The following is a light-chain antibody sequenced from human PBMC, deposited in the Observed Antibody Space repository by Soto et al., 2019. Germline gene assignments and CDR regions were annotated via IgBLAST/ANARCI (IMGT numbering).Light chain of an antibody. CDR1: SSDVGGYNY. CDR2: DVS. CDR3: NSYTSSSTHVI. Sequence: QSALTQPASVSGSPGQSITISCIGTSSDVGGYNYVSWYQQHPGKAPKLMIYDVSFRPSGVSNRFSGSKSGNTASLTISGLQAEDEADYYCNSYTSSSTHVIFGGGTKLTVL. V-gene: IGLV2-14*01. J-gene: IGLJ2*01.